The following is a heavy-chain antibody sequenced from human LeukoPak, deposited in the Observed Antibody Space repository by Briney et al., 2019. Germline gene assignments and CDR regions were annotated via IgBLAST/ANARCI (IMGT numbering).Heavy chain of an antibody. CDR3: ARLWGSVSGYFDY. V-gene: IGHV3-33*01. J-gene: IGHJ4*02. Sequence: GGSLRLSCAVSGYIFSSHGMHWVRQAPGKGLEWVAAIWYDGSYKYYADSVKGRFTISRDNSKNMLYLQMDSLRGEDTALYYCARLWGSVSGYFDYWGQGTLVTVSS. D-gene: IGHD2-21*01. CDR1: GYIFSSHG. CDR2: IWYDGSYK.